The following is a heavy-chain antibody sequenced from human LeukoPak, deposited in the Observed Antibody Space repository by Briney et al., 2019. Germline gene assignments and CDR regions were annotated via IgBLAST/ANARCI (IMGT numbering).Heavy chain of an antibody. V-gene: IGHV3-30*18. CDR1: GFTFSSYG. J-gene: IGHJ3*02. D-gene: IGHD5-12*01. CDR2: ISYDGSNK. Sequence: PGRSLRLSCAASGFTFSSYGMHWVRQAPGKGLEWVAVISYDGSNKYYADSVKGRFTISRDNSKNTLYLQMNSLRAEDTAVYYCAKDLLLGYSGYDQTGGAFDIWGQGTMVTVSS. CDR3: AKDLLLGYSGYDQTGGAFDI.